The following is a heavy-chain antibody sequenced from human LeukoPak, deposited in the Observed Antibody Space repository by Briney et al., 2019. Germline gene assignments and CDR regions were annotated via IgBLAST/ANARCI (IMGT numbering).Heavy chain of an antibody. CDR3: ARGGQGDCSSTSCYDPDFDY. J-gene: IGHJ4*02. V-gene: IGHV1-69*13. CDR2: IIPIFGTA. D-gene: IGHD2-2*01. CDR1: GGTFSSYA. Sequence: GASVKVSCKASGGTFSSYAISWVRQAPGQGLEWMGGIIPIFGTANYAQKFQGRVTITADESTSTVYMELSSLRSEDTAVYYCARGGQGDCSSTSCYDPDFDYWGQGTLVTVSS.